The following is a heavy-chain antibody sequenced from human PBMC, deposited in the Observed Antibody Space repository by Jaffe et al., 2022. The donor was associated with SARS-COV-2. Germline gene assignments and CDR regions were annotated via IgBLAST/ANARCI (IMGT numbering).Heavy chain of an antibody. CDR3: AKSSSAWPTLFDY. CDR2: VSGGGGST. D-gene: IGHD6-25*01. Sequence: EVQLVESGGGLVQPGGSLRLSCAASGFTFSSYAMTWVRQAPGKGLEWVSAVSGGGGSTYYAGSVKGRFTISRDNFKNTLYLQMNSLRAEDTAVYYCAKSSSAWPTLFDYWGQGTLVTVSS. J-gene: IGHJ4*02. CDR1: GFTFSSYA. V-gene: IGHV3-23*04.